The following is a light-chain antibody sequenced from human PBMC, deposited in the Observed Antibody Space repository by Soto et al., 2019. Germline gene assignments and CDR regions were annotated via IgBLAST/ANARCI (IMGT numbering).Light chain of an antibody. CDR3: QQYGTSPLT. J-gene: IGKJ4*01. V-gene: IGKV3-20*01. CDR1: QSISNRQ. CDR2: GAS. Sequence: EIVLTQSPGTLSLSPGERATLSCRASQSISNRQLAWYQQKPGQAPRLVIYGASSRATGIPDRFSGSGSGTDFSLSITRLEPDDFAVYYCQQYGTSPLTFGGGTKVEIK.